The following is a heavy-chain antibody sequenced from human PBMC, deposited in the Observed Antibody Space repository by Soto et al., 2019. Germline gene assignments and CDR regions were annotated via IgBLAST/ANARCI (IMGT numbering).Heavy chain of an antibody. CDR1: GFIFSNYD. CDR3: ARAKYCSGGGCYSPYYYGMDV. J-gene: IGHJ6*02. D-gene: IGHD2-15*01. CDR2: IATAGDT. Sequence: GGSLRLSCAASGFIFSNYDMHWVRQGTGTGLEWVSAIATAGDTYYPDSVKGRFTISRENGKNSLYLQMNSLRADDTAVYYCARAKYCSGGGCYSPYYYGMDVWGQGTTVTVSS. V-gene: IGHV3-13*01.